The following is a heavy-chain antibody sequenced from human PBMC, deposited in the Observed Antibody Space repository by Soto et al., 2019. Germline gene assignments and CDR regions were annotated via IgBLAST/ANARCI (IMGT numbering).Heavy chain of an antibody. CDR3: ARHLVGSTRGNFDY. D-gene: IGHD2-2*01. CDR1: GYSFTSYW. J-gene: IGHJ4*01. V-gene: IGHV5-51*01. Sequence: GESLKISCKTSGYSFTSYWIGWVRQMPGKGMEWMGNIYPYDSDTRYSPSFQGQVTISADTSITTAYLQWSGLRASDTAMYFCARHLVGSTRGNFDYWGQGTLLTVSS. CDR2: IYPYDSDT.